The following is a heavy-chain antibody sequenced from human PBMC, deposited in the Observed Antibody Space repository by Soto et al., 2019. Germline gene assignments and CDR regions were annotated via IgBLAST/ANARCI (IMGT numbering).Heavy chain of an antibody. CDR2: IWSDGSNE. CDR3: ARERTFGDNTTDYMDV. Sequence: QVQLVESGGGVVQPGRSLRLSCAASEFTFSRHGMHWVRQAPGKGLQWGGVIWSDGSNEVYADSVKGRFIISRDNFKNILDQQMNSLEAEDTAVYYCARERTFGDNTTDYMDVWGSGITGTVSS. V-gene: IGHV3-33*01. D-gene: IGHD3-10*01. J-gene: IGHJ6*03. CDR1: EFTFSRHG.